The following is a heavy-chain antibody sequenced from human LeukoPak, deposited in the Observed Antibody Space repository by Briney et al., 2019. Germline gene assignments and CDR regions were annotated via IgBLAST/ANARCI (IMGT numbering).Heavy chain of an antibody. CDR2: IIPIFGTA. D-gene: IGHD3-9*01. CDR1: GGTFSSYA. J-gene: IGHJ3*01. V-gene: IGHV1-69*01. CDR3: ARDVRVHGNYGILTGSDFPL. Sequence: ASVKVSCKASGGTFSSYAISWVRRAPGQGLEWMGGIIPIFGTANYAQKFQGRVTITADESTSTAYMEQSSLRAEDTAVYYCARDVRVHGNYGILTGSDFPLWGRGTMVTVSS.